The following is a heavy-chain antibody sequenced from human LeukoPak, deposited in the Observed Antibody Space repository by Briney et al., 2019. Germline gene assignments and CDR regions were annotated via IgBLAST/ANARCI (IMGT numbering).Heavy chain of an antibody. V-gene: IGHV1-24*01. CDR2: FDPEDGET. Sequence: GASVKVSCKVSGYTLTELSMQWVRQAPGKGLEWMGGFDPEDGETIYAQKFQGRVTMTEDTSTDTAYMELSSLRSEDTAVYYCATDLGACSGGSCYSVGWFDPWGQGTLVTVSS. J-gene: IGHJ5*02. CDR1: GYTLTELS. D-gene: IGHD2-15*01. CDR3: ATDLGACSGGSCYSVGWFDP.